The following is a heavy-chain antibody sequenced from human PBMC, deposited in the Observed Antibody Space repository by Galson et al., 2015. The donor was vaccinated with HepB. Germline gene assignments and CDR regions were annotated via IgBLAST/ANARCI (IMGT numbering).Heavy chain of an antibody. Sequence: SLRLSCATSGFTFRNYGMQWVRQAPGKGLEWVAVISNGGRAQFYADSVKGRFTISRDNSKNTLDLQMRSLRPEDTALYYCVHEFCTNGVCDNFNYWGQGTLVTVSS. V-gene: IGHV3-30*03. CDR1: GFTFRNYG. D-gene: IGHD2-8*01. J-gene: IGHJ4*02. CDR3: VHEFCTNGVCDNFNY. CDR2: ISNGGRAQ.